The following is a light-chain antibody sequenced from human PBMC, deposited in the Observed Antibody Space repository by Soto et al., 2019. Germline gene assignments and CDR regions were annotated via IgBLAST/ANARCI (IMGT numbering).Light chain of an antibody. CDR1: SSDVGGYNY. V-gene: IGLV2-14*01. J-gene: IGLJ3*02. Sequence: QSALTQPASVSGSPGQWITISCTGTSSDVGGYNYVSWYQQHPGKAPKFMIYEVSNRPSGVSNRFSGSKSGNTASLTISGLQAEDEADYYCSSYTSRKTWVFGGGTKVTVL. CDR3: SSYTSRKTWV. CDR2: EVS.